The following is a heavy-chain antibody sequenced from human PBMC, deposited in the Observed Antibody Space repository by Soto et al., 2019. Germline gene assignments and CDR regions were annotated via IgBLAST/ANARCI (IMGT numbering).Heavy chain of an antibody. Sequence: LRLSCAASGFTFNAYAMGWVRQAPGKGLEWVSGIGGSGGRTYYADSVKGRFTISRDNSKNTLFLQMNSLRAEDTAVYYCAKIAEAVAGTVYGYWGQGALVTVSS. V-gene: IGHV3-23*01. CDR3: AKIAEAVAGTVYGY. CDR2: IGGSGGRT. CDR1: GFTFNAYA. D-gene: IGHD6-19*01. J-gene: IGHJ4*02.